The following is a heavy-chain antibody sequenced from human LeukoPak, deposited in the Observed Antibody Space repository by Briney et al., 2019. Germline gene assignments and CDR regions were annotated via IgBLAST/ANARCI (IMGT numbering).Heavy chain of an antibody. J-gene: IGHJ3*02. CDR2: ISSTRSTI. CDR1: GFTFSSYS. Sequence: GGSLRLSCAASGFTFSSYSMNWVRKAPGKGLEWVSYISSTRSTIYYADSVKGRFTIPRDNAKNSLYLQMNSLRAEDTAVYYCATWFGEDAFDIWGQGTMVTVSS. D-gene: IGHD3-10*01. V-gene: IGHV3-48*04. CDR3: ATWFGEDAFDI.